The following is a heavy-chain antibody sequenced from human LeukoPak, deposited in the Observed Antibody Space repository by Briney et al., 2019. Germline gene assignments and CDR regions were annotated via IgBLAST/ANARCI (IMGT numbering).Heavy chain of an antibody. D-gene: IGHD6-19*01. V-gene: IGHV3-20*04. CDR2: INWNGAST. CDR3: AKDGVSQQWLVVYFDY. J-gene: IGHJ4*02. Sequence: GGSLRLSCAASGFTFDDFGMSWVRQAPGKGLEWVSGINWNGASTGYADSVKGRFTISRDNAKNSLYLQMNSLRAEDTALYYCAKDGVSQQWLVVYFDYWGQGTLVTVSS. CDR1: GFTFDDFG.